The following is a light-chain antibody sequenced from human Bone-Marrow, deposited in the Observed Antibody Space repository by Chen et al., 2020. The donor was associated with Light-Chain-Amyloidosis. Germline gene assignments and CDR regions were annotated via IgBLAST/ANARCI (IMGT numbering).Light chain of an antibody. Sequence: QLVVTQSPSASASLGASVKLTCTPSSEHTVYPIPWHQQQPGKGPRFLMKRNSDGSHIQGDGIPDRFSGSSFGAERYLTISSLQSEDEADYYCQTWGAGIQVFGGGTKLTVL. CDR2: RNSDGSH. CDR3: QTWGAGIQV. V-gene: IGLV4-69*01. CDR1: SEHTVYP. J-gene: IGLJ3*02.